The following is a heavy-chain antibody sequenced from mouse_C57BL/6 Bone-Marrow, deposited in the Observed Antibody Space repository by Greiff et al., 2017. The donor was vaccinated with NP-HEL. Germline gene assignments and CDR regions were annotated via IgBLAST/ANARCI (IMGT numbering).Heavy chain of an antibody. D-gene: IGHD2-4*01. Sequence: EVMLVESEGGLVQPGSSMKLSCTTSGFTFSDYYMAWVRQVPEKGLDWVANINYDGRSTYYLDSLKSRFIISRDNAKNILYLQMSSLKSEDTATYYCAREGGLRRRTYAMDYWGQGTSVTVSS. CDR2: INYDGRST. CDR3: AREGGLRRRTYAMDY. J-gene: IGHJ4*01. V-gene: IGHV5-16*01. CDR1: GFTFSDYY.